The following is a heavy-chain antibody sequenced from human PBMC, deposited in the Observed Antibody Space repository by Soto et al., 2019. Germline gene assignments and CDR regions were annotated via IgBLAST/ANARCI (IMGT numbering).Heavy chain of an antibody. J-gene: IGHJ6*02. CDR3: ARGSYEAAMVTSYYYYGMDV. D-gene: IGHD5-18*01. CDR1: GGSFSGYY. V-gene: IGHV4-34*01. CDR2: INHSGST. Sequence: SETLSLTCAVYGGSFSGYYWSWIRQPPGKGLEWIGEINHSGSTNYNPSLKSRVTISVDTSKNQFSLKLSSVTAADTAVYYCARGSYEAAMVTSYYYYGMDVWGQGTTVTVSS.